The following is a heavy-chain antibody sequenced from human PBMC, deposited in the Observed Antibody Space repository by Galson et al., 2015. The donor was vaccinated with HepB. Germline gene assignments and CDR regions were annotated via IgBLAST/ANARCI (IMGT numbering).Heavy chain of an antibody. CDR2: IRYDGSNK. CDR1: GFTFSSYG. Sequence: SLRLSCAASGFTFSSYGMHWVRQAPGKGLEWVAFIRYDGSNKYYADSVKGRFTISRDNSKNTLYLQMNSLRAEDTAVYYCAKDPSMVRGVIIKGGFDYWGQGTLVTVSS. D-gene: IGHD3-10*01. CDR3: AKDPSMVRGVIIKGGFDY. J-gene: IGHJ4*02. V-gene: IGHV3-30*02.